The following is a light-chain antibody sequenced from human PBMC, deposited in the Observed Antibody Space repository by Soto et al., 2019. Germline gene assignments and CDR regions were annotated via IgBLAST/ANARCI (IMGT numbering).Light chain of an antibody. CDR2: GDD. CDR3: ASWDDRVNGPV. V-gene: IGLV1-44*01. Sequence: HSVLTQPPSTSGTPGQRVAISGSGTSSNIGSHTLNWYQQLPGTAHKLLIYGDDQRPSGIPDRFSGSKSGTSASLAICGLHSEDGVDYYGASWDDRVNGPVFGGGTKLTVL. CDR1: SSNIGSHT. J-gene: IGLJ3*02.